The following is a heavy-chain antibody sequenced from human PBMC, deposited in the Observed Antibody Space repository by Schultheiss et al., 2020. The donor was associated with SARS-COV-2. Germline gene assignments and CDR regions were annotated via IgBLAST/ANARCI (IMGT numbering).Heavy chain of an antibody. D-gene: IGHD4-17*01. V-gene: IGHV3-64D*06. CDR2: ITSNGGST. Sequence: GGSLRLSCAVSGFMFSNSWMSWVRQAPGRGLEYVSAITSNGGSTYYEDSVKGRFTISRDNPKNTLYLQMSSLRAEDTALYYCVVGDYGKLGGYWGQGTLVTVSS. CDR1: GFMFSNSW. J-gene: IGHJ4*02. CDR3: VVGDYGKLGGY.